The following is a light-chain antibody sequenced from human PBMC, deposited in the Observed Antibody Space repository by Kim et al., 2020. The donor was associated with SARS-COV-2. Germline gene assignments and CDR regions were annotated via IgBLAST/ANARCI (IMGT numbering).Light chain of an antibody. Sequence: QPASISCKSSQSLLHSDGKISLYWYLQKPGQPPQLLIYEVSKRFSGVPKRFSGSGSRTDFTLKISRVEAEDVGLYYCMQGLQRLYSFGQGTKLEI. J-gene: IGKJ2*03. CDR1: QSLLHSDGKIS. CDR2: EVS. V-gene: IGKV2D-29*01. CDR3: MQGLQRLYS.